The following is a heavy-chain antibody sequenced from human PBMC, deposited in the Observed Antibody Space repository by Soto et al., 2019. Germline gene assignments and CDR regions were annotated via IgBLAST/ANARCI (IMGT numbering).Heavy chain of an antibody. CDR3: ARGSTYYFDSSGSYTSDY. CDR2: VFFSGST. Sequence: PSETLSLTCTASGASVGSGTFYWSWIRLPPGQGLEWIGYVFFSGSTNYNPSLKSRVTISIDTSKNQFSLKLISVTAADTAVYYCARGSTYYFDSSGSYTSDYWGQGTMVTVSS. D-gene: IGHD3-22*01. J-gene: IGHJ4*02. V-gene: IGHV4-61*01. CDR1: GASVGSGTFY.